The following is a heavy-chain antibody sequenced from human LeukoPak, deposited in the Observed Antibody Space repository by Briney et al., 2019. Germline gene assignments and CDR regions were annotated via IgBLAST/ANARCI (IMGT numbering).Heavy chain of an antibody. D-gene: IGHD4-17*01. V-gene: IGHV3-30-3*01. CDR2: ISYDGSNK. J-gene: IGHJ4*02. CDR3: ARGYGDYPTDY. CDR1: GFTFSSYA. Sequence: GGSLRLSCAASGFTFSSYAMHWVRQAPGKGLEWVAVISYDGSNKYYADSVKGRFTISRDNSKNTLYLQMNSLRAEDTAVYYRARGYGDYPTDYWGQGTLVTVSS.